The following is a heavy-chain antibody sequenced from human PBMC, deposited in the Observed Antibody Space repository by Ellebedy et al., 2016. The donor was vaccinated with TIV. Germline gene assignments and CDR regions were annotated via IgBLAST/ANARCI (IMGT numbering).Heavy chain of an antibody. CDR1: EVSITSSSYY. D-gene: IGHD3-10*01. Sequence: SETLSLXXTVSEVSITSSSYYWGWIRQPPGKGLEWIGSIYYSGRTYYNPSLKSRVIISVDTSRNQFSLRLSSVTAADTAVYYCARHVGSASGDHFDYWGQGTVVTVSS. V-gene: IGHV4-39*01. CDR3: ARHVGSASGDHFDY. CDR2: IYYSGRT. J-gene: IGHJ4*02.